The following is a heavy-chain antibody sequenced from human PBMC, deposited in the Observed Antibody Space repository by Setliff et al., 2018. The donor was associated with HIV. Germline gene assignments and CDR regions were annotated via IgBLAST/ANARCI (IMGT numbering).Heavy chain of an antibody. Sequence: SETLSLTCTVSGGSISRSSYHWGWIRQPPGKGLEWIGSFYYSGNTYYNPPLKSRVTISVDTSKNQFSLRLSSVTAADTAVYYCARGMVVAAGWYFDLWGRGTLVTVSS. V-gene: IGHV4-39*01. CDR2: FYYSGNT. CDR3: ARGMVVAAGWYFDL. CDR1: GGSISRSSYH. D-gene: IGHD2-15*01. J-gene: IGHJ2*01.